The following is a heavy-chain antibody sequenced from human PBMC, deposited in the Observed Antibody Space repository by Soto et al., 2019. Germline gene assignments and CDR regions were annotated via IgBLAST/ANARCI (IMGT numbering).Heavy chain of an antibody. CDR1: GFSFSSYS. V-gene: IGHV3-48*04. J-gene: IGHJ4*02. D-gene: IGHD2-15*01. CDR3: ARWPYCTGGSCYFGFNN. Sequence: GGSLRLSGAASGFSFSSYSMNWVSQAQGKGLEWVSYISTRSSTIHYADSVKGRFTISRDNAENSLYLQMNSLRAEDTAVYYCARWPYCTGGSCYFGFNNWGQGTLVTVSS. CDR2: ISTRSSTI.